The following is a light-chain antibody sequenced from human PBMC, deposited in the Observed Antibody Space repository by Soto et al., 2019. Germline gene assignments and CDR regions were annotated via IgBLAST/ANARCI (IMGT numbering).Light chain of an antibody. J-gene: IGLJ3*02. CDR3: ETWDSNTHTV. CDR2: LEGSGSY. CDR1: SGHSSYI. Sequence: QTVVTQSSSASASLGSSVKLTCTLSSGHSSYIIAWHQQQPGKAPRYLMKLEGSGSYNKGSGVPDRFSGSSSGADRYLTISNLQFEDVADYYCETWDSNTHTVFGGGTKLTVL. V-gene: IGLV4-60*02.